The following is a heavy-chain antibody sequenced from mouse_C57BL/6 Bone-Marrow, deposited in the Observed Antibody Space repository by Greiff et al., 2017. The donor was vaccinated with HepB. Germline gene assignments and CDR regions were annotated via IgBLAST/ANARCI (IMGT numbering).Heavy chain of an antibody. CDR2: IYPGDGDT. CDR3: ARSDYYGSKAY. J-gene: IGHJ3*01. D-gene: IGHD1-1*01. V-gene: IGHV1-80*01. CDR1: GYAFSSYW. Sequence: VKLQQSGAELVKPGASVKISCKASGYAFSSYWMNWVKQRPGKGLEWIGQIYPGDGDTNYNGKFKGKATLTADKSSSTAYMQLSSLTSEDSAVYFCARSDYYGSKAYWGQGTLVTVSA.